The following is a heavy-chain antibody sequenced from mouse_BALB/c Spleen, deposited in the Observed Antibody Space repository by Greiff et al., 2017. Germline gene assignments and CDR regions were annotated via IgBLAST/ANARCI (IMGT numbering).Heavy chain of an antibody. CDR1: GYTFTSYW. D-gene: IGHD2-4*01. CDR2: INPSTGYT. CDR3: ARGRGEIYYDYDGGPWFAY. Sequence: QVQLQQSGAELAKPGASVKMSCKASGYTFTSYWMHWVKQRPGQGLEWIGYINPSTGYTEYNQKFKDKATLTADKSSSTAYMQLSSLTSEDSAVYYCARGRGEIYYDYDGGPWFAYWGQGTLVTVSA. J-gene: IGHJ3*01. V-gene: IGHV1-7*01.